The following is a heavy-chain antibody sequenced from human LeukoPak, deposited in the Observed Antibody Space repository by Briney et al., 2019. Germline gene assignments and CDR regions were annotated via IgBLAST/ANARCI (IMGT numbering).Heavy chain of an antibody. CDR3: VREMTMAVVVD. CDR2: IYYSGTT. J-gene: IGHJ4*02. Sequence: SETLSLTCTVSGGSISSRSYHWGWIRQPPGKGLEWIGSIYYSGTTYYSPSLRSRLTMSVETSKNQFSLKLSSLTAADTAVYYCVREMTMAVVVDGGQGTLVTVSS. V-gene: IGHV4-39*07. D-gene: IGHD3-22*01. CDR1: GGSISSRSYH.